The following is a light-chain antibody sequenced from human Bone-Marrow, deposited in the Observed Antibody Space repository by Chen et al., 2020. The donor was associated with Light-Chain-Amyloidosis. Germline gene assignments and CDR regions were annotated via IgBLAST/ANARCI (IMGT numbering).Light chain of an antibody. CDR1: QSVSSTY. J-gene: IGKJ2*02. CDR3: HLYGRSPPCT. Sequence: EIVLTQSPGTLSLSPGERATLSCRASQSVSSTYLAWSQQKPGQRPRLLIYGASTRATGIPDRFSGSGSGTDFTLTISRLEPEDFAVYYCHLYGRSPPCTFGQGTKLEIK. CDR2: GAS. V-gene: IGKV3-20*01.